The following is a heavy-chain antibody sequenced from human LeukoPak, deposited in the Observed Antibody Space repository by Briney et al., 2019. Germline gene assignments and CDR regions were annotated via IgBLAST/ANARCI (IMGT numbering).Heavy chain of an antibody. J-gene: IGHJ4*02. CDR2: ISSGGSST. CDR3: ARDRGGSWTGSSQHFDY. CDR1: GFTFSSYE. V-gene: IGHV3-48*03. D-gene: IGHD6-13*01. Sequence: GGSLRLSCAASGFTFSSYEMNRVRQAPGKGLEWVSYISSGGSSTHFADSVKGRFIISRDNAKNSLYLQMNSLRAEDTAVYYCARDRGGSWTGSSQHFDYWGQGTLVTVSS.